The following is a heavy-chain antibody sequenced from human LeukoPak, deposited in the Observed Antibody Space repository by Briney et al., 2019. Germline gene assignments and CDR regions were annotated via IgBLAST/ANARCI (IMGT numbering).Heavy chain of an antibody. CDR3: AREPDHIKRAFDI. V-gene: IGHV4-39*07. D-gene: IGHD2-21*01. J-gene: IGHJ3*02. CDR2: IYYSGST. Sequence: PSETLSLTCTVSSGSVNIGASYWGWVRQPPGKGLEWIGSIYYSGSTYYNPSLKSRVTISVDTSKNQFSLKLSSVTAADTAVYYCAREPDHIKRAFDIWGQGTMVTVSS. CDR1: SGSVNIGASY.